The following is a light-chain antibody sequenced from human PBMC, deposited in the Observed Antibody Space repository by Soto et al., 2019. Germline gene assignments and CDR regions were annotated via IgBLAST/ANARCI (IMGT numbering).Light chain of an antibody. Sequence: QAVLTQPASVSGSPGQSIPISCTGTSSDVGGYNYVSWYQQHPGKAPKLMIYDVSNRPSGVSNRFSGSKSGNTASLTISGLQAEDEADYYCSSYTSSSPYVVFGGGTKLTVL. CDR3: SSYTSSSPYVV. J-gene: IGLJ2*01. CDR2: DVS. V-gene: IGLV2-14*01. CDR1: SSDVGGYNY.